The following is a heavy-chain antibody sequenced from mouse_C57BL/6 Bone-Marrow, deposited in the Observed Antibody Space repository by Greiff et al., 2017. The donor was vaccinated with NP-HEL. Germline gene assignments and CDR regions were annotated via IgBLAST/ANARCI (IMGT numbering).Heavy chain of an antibody. CDR2: IYPGDGDT. Sequence: QVQLQQSGPELVKPGASVKISCKASGYAFSSSWMNWVKQRPGKGLEWIGRIYPGDGDTNYNGKFKGKATLTADKSSSTAYMQLSSLTSEDSAVYFCARSYYDGSSFLFDYWGQGTTLTVSS. D-gene: IGHD1-1*01. CDR3: ARSYYDGSSFLFDY. CDR1: GYAFSSSW. V-gene: IGHV1-82*01. J-gene: IGHJ2*01.